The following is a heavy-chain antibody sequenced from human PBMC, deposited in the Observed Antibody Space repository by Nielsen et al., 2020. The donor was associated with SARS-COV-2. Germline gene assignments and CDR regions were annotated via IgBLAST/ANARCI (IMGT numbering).Heavy chain of an antibody. CDR1: GGSISSGSYY. J-gene: IGHJ4*02. V-gene: IGHV4-61*02. CDR3: ARSLDY. Sequence: SETLSLTCPVSGGSISSGSYYWSWIRQPAGKGLEWIGRIYTSGSTNYNPSLKSRVTISVDTSKNQFSLKLSSVTAADTAVYYCARSLDYWGQGTLVTVSS. CDR2: IYTSGST.